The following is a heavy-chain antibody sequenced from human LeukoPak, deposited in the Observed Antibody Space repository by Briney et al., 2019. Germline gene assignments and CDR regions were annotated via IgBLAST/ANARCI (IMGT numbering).Heavy chain of an antibody. CDR3: ARVEYQLLFGSAFDI. J-gene: IGHJ3*02. V-gene: IGHV3-21*01. CDR2: SSSSSYI. Sequence: SSSSSYIYYADSVKGRFTISRDNAKNSLYLQMNSLRAEDTAVYYCARVEYQLLFGSAFDIWGQGTMVTVSS. D-gene: IGHD2-2*01.